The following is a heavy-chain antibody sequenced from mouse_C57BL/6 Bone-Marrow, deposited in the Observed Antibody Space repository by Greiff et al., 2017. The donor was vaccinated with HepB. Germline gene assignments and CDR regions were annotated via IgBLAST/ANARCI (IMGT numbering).Heavy chain of an antibody. V-gene: IGHV1-55*01. Sequence: QVQLQQSGAELVKPGASVKMSCKASGYTFTSYWITWVKQRPGQGLEWIGDIYPGSGSTNYNEKFKSKATLTVDTSSSTAYMQLSSLTSEDSAVYYCAREDYYGSSYGYFDYWGQGTTLTVSS. CDR1: GYTFTSYW. J-gene: IGHJ2*01. CDR3: AREDYYGSSYGYFDY. D-gene: IGHD1-1*01. CDR2: IYPGSGST.